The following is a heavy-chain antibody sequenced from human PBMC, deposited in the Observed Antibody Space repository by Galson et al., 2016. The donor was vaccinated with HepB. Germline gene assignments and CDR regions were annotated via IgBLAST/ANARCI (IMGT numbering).Heavy chain of an antibody. CDR2: ISGDGSST. D-gene: IGHD6-13*01. Sequence: SLRLSCAASGFIFSNYAMSWVRQAPGKGLVWVSRISGDGSSTSYADSVKGRFTISRDNAKNTMYLQMKSLSAEDTAVYYCARGPYSSNFYVGDYWGQGTLVTVSS. CDR3: ARGPYSSNFYVGDY. J-gene: IGHJ4*02. V-gene: IGHV3-74*01. CDR1: GFIFSNYA.